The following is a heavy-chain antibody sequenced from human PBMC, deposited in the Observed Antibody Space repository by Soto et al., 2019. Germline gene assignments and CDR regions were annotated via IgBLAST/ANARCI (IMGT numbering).Heavy chain of an antibody. CDR1: GYTFTSYD. Sequence: ASVKVSCKASGYTFTSYDMHWVRQAPGQGLEWMGIINPSGGSTSYAQKFQGRVTMTRDTSTSTVYMELSSLRSEDTAVYYCARGSEAMTFDYYYGMDVWGQGTTVTVSS. J-gene: IGHJ6*02. V-gene: IGHV1-46*03. CDR2: INPSGGST. D-gene: IGHD2-2*01. CDR3: ARGSEAMTFDYYYGMDV.